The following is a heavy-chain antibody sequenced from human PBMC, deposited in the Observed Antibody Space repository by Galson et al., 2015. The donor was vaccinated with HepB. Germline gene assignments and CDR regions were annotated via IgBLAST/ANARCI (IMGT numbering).Heavy chain of an antibody. CDR2: INTNGGST. CDR3: ARLYCSGGSCYFDY. J-gene: IGHJ4*02. Sequence: SLRLSCAASGFTFSSYAMHWVRQAPGKGLAYVSAINTNGGSTNYASSVKGRFTISRDNSKNTLHLQMGSLRAEDMAVYYCARLYCSGGSCYFDYWGQGTLVTVSS. CDR1: GFTFSSYA. D-gene: IGHD2-15*01. V-gene: IGHV3-64*01.